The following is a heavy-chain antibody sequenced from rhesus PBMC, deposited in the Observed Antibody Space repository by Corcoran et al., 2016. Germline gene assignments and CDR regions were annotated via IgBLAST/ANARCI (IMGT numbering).Heavy chain of an antibody. J-gene: IGHJ6*01. CDR2: IYGNSAST. D-gene: IGHD6-25*01. V-gene: IGHV4-73*01. Sequence: QVQLQQWGEGLVKPSETLSPTCAVYGGSLTGYYYWRWIRQPPGQGPEWIGYIYGNSASTNYNPSLKNRVTISKDTSKYQFSLKLSSVTAADTAVYYCARDTAAAHYYGLDSWGQGVVVTVSS. CDR3: ARDTAAAHYYGLDS. CDR1: GGSLTGYYY.